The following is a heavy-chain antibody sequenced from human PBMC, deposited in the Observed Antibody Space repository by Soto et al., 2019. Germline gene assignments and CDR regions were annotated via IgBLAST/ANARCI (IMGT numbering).Heavy chain of an antibody. Sequence: GGSLRLSCAASGFTFSNYGMHWVRHAPGKGLEWVAVIWYDGSNKYYADSVKGRFTISRDNSKNTLYLQMNSLRAEDTAVYYCARGAYYYDSSGYSRGSGAFDIWGQGTMVTVSS. V-gene: IGHV3-33*01. CDR3: ARGAYYYDSSGYSRGSGAFDI. D-gene: IGHD3-22*01. J-gene: IGHJ3*02. CDR1: GFTFSNYG. CDR2: IWYDGSNK.